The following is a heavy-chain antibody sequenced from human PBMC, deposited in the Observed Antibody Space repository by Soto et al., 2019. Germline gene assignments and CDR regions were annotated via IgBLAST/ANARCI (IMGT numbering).Heavy chain of an antibody. CDR1: GGSISSSSYY. Sequence: SETLSLTCTVSGGSISSSSYYWGWIRQPPGKGLEWIGSIYYSGSTYYNPSLKSRVTISVDTSKNQFSLKLSSVTAADTAVYYCARGRGWYYVSCGYYSARNWFDPWGQGTLVTVSS. J-gene: IGHJ5*02. V-gene: IGHV4-39*07. CDR2: IYYSGST. D-gene: IGHD3-22*01. CDR3: ARGRGWYYVSCGYYSARNWFDP.